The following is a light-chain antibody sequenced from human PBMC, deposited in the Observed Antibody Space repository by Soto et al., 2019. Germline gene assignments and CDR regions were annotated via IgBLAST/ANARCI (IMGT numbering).Light chain of an antibody. CDR1: QSISIW. J-gene: IGKJ1*01. CDR2: DAS. V-gene: IGKV1-5*01. Sequence: DIQMTQSPSTLYTSVGDSVTITCRARQSISIWLAWYQQKPGKAPKLLIYDASILESGVPSRFSGSGSGTEFTLTISSLQPDDFATYYCQQYNSYRTFGQGTKVDIK. CDR3: QQYNSYRT.